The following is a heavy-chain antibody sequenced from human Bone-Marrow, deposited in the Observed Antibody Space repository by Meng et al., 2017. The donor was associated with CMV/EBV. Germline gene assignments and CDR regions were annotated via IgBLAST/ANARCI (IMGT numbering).Heavy chain of an antibody. V-gene: IGHV1-2*02. Sequence: ASVKVSCKASGYTFTGYYMHWVRQAPGQGLEWMGWINPNSGGTIYAQKFQGRVTMTRDTSISTAYMELSRLRSDDTAVYYCARADSGSVYNWFDPWGQGTLVTVSS. D-gene: IGHD2-21*01. CDR3: ARADSGSVYNWFDP. J-gene: IGHJ5*02. CDR1: GYTFTGYY. CDR2: INPNSGGT.